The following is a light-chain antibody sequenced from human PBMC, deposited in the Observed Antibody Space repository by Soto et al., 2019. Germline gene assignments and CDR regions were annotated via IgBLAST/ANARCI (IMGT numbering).Light chain of an antibody. CDR3: QHWNNYLWT. V-gene: IGKV1-5*03. CDR2: KTS. CDR1: QTISDW. Sequence: DIQMTQSPSTLSASVGARVTITCRASQTISDWLAWYQQKPAKAPKLLVYKTSSLESGVPSRFSGSGSGTEFTLTISGLQPEDFATYHCQHWNNYLWTFGQGTKVEIK. J-gene: IGKJ1*01.